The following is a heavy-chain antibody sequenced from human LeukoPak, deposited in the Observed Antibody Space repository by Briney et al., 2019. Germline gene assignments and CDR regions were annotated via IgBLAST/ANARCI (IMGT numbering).Heavy chain of an antibody. CDR1: GFTFTSYW. Sequence: GGSLRLSFVTSGFTFTSYWMNWVRQAPGKGLEWVANIEQDGSEKHYVDSVKGRFTISRDNAKNSLYLQMNSLRAEDTAVYYCARVADSYASGTPGGFGYYYGLDVWGQGTTVTASS. J-gene: IGHJ6*02. V-gene: IGHV3-7*01. CDR2: IEQDGSEK. D-gene: IGHD3-10*01. CDR3: ARVADSYASGTPGGFGYYYGLDV.